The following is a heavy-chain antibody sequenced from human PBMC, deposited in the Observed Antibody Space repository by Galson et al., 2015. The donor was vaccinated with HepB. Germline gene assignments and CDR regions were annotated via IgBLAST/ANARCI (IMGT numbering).Heavy chain of an antibody. Sequence: SLRLSCAASGFTFNTYGMHWVRQAPGKGLEWVALISRDGSKKYYADSVKGRFTISRDNSNNTLFLQMNSLRTEDTAVYYCARNWNVNDYWGQGTLVTVSS. V-gene: IGHV3-30*03. CDR2: ISRDGSKK. J-gene: IGHJ4*02. CDR3: ARNWNVNDY. CDR1: GFTFNTYG. D-gene: IGHD1-1*01.